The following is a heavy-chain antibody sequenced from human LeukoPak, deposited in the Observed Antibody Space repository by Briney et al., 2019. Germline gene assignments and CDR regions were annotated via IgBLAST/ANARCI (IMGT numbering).Heavy chain of an antibody. D-gene: IGHD1-1*01. CDR1: GGSVSSGSYY. CDR2: IYYSGST. Sequence: PSETLSLTCTVSGGSVSSGSYYWSWIRQPPGKGLEWIGYIYYSGSTNYNPSLKSRVTISVDTSKNQFSLKLSSVTAADTAVYYCARARVRWFDPWGQGTLVTVSS. V-gene: IGHV4-61*01. J-gene: IGHJ5*02. CDR3: ARARVRWFDP.